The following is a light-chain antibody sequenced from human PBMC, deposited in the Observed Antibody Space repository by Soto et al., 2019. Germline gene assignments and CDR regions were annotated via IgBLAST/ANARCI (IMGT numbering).Light chain of an antibody. CDR1: QSISST. J-gene: IGKJ2*01. CDR3: QKYNNWPPAA. Sequence: EIVMTQSPATLSVSPGERATLSCRASQSISSTLAWYQQKPGQAPRLLIYGASVRATGIPARFSGSGYGTEFTLTISSLQSEDFAVYYCQKYNNWPPAAFGQGTKLEIK. CDR2: GAS. V-gene: IGKV3-15*01.